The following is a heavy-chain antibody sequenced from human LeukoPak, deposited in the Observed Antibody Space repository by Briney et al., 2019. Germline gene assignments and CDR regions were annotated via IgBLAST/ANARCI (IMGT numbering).Heavy chain of an antibody. CDR3: ARDLSRYCYDSSGYAPFDY. V-gene: IGHV3-21*01. CDR2: ISSSSSYI. D-gene: IGHD3-22*01. J-gene: IGHJ4*02. CDR1: GFTFSSYS. Sequence: GGSLRLSCAASGFTFSSYSMNWVRQAPGKGLEWVSSISSSSSYIYYADSVKGRFTISRDNAKNSLYLQMNSLRAEDTAVYYCARDLSRYCYDSSGYAPFDYWGQGTLVTVSS.